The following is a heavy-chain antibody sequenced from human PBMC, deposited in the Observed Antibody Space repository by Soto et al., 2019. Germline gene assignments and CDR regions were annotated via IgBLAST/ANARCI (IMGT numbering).Heavy chain of an antibody. V-gene: IGHV3-48*01. CDR3: ARGAYYYDSSGLSY. D-gene: IGHD3-22*01. J-gene: IGHJ4*02. CDR2: ISSSSSTI. Sequence: MNWVRQAPGKGLEWVSYISSSSSTIYYADSVKGRFTISRDNAKNSLYLQMNSLRAEDTAVYYCARGAYYYDSSGLSYWGQGTLVTVSS.